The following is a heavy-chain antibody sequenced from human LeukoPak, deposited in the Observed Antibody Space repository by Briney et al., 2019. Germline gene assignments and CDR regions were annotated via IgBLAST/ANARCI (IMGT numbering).Heavy chain of an antibody. V-gene: IGHV4-4*07. CDR3: ARVVYCSSTSCPPSYYYYMDV. D-gene: IGHD2-2*01. Sequence: SETLSLTCNVSGASINTYYWSWIRQSAGGGLEFIGRVYTSGSPDYNPSLKSRVIMSADTSKNQFSLKLSSVTAADTAVYYCARVVYCSSTSCPPSYYYYMDVWGKGTTVTVSS. CDR2: VYTSGSP. CDR1: GASINTYY. J-gene: IGHJ6*03.